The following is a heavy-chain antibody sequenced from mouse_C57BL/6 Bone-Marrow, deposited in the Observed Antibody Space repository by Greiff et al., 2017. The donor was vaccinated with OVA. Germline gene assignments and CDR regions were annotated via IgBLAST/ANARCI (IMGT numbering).Heavy chain of an antibody. CDR1: GFTFSSYG. D-gene: IGHD1-1*01. V-gene: IGHV5-6*01. CDR3: ARHGDYGSFFDY. CDR2: ISRGGSYT. Sequence: EVKLVESGGDLVKPGGSLKLSCAASGFTFSSYGMSWVRQTPDKRLEWVATISRGGSYTYYPDSVKGRFTLSRDNAKNTLYLQMSSLKSEDTAMDYCARHGDYGSFFDYGGQGTTLTVSS. J-gene: IGHJ2*01.